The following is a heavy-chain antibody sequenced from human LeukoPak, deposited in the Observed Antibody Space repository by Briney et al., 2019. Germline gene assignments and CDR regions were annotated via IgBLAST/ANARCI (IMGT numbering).Heavy chain of an antibody. Sequence: GESLKISCKGSGYSFTSYWIGWVRQMPGKGLEWMGIIYPGDSDTRYSPSFQGQVTISADKSISTAYLQWSSLKASDTAMYYCARLPYCSSTSCYDSCYYGMDVWGQGTPVTVSS. J-gene: IGHJ6*02. D-gene: IGHD2-2*01. CDR1: GYSFTSYW. CDR3: ARLPYCSSTSCYDSCYYGMDV. V-gene: IGHV5-51*01. CDR2: IYPGDSDT.